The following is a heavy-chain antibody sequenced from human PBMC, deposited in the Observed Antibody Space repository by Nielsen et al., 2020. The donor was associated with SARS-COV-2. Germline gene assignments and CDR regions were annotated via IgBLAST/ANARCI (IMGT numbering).Heavy chain of an antibody. V-gene: IGHV1-2*06. CDR2: INPNSGGT. CDR1: GYTFTGYY. D-gene: IGHD6-6*01. Sequence: ASVKVSCKASGYTFTGYYMHWVRQAPGQGLEWMGRINPNSGGTNYAQKFQGRVTMTRDTSISTAYMELSSLRSEDTAVYYCATDSIAARYYGMDVWGQGTTVTVSS. CDR3: ATDSIAARYYGMDV. J-gene: IGHJ6*02.